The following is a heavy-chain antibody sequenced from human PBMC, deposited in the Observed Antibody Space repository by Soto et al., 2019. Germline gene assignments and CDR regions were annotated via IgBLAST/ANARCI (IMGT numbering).Heavy chain of an antibody. CDR2: ISYDGSNK. V-gene: IGHV3-30-3*01. CDR3: ARSGGPLTMIVVTPGY. D-gene: IGHD3-22*01. Sequence: PGGSLRLSCAASGFTFSSYAMHWVRQAPGKGLEWVALISYDGSNKYYADSVKGRFTISRDNSKNTLYLQMNSLRAEDTAVYYCARSGGPLTMIVVTPGYWGQGTLVTVSS. J-gene: IGHJ4*02. CDR1: GFTFSSYA.